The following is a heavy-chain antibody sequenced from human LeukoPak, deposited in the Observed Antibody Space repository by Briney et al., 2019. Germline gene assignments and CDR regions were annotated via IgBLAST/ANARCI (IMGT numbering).Heavy chain of an antibody. Sequence: PSETLSLTCGVYGGSFSGYYWSWIRQPPGKGLEWIGEINHSRSTNYNPSLKSRVTISVDTSKNQFSLKLSSVTAADTAVYYCARVSSTHLGYFDYWGQGTLVTVSS. D-gene: IGHD6-13*01. J-gene: IGHJ4*02. CDR1: GGSFSGYY. V-gene: IGHV4-34*01. CDR2: INHSRST. CDR3: ARVSSTHLGYFDY.